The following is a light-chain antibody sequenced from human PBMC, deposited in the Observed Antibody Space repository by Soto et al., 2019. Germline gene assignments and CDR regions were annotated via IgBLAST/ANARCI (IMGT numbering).Light chain of an antibody. V-gene: IGKV1-39*01. CDR1: RSIGSY. CDR3: QQSYIIPRA. J-gene: IGKJ1*01. Sequence: DIQMTQSPSSLSASVGDRVTITCRASRSIGSYVNWYQQKPGKAPQLLIFAASSLQSGVPSRFTGSGYGTDFTLTISSLQPEDFATYYCQQSYIIPRAFGQGTTVEIK. CDR2: AAS.